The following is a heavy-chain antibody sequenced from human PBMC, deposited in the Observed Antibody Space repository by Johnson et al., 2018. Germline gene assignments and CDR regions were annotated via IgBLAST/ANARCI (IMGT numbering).Heavy chain of an antibody. J-gene: IGHJ1*01. CDR1: GFTFNFYA. CDR2: ISYDATSK. V-gene: IGHV3-30-3*01. Sequence: QVQLVQSGGGVVQPGRSLRLSCAASGFTFNFYAMHWVRQAPGRGLEWVAIISYDATSKYYADSVKGRFTISRDNSKNTLYLQMNSRRPEDTAVYYCAKDRSGGGDVPSEYFQHWGQGTLVTVAA. D-gene: IGHD3-10*01. CDR3: AKDRSGGGDVPSEYFQH.